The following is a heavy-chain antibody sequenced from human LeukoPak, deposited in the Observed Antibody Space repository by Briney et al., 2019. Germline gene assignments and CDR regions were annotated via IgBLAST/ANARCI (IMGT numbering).Heavy chain of an antibody. Sequence: GESLKISCKGSGYSFTSYWIGWVRQMPGKGLEWMGIIYPGDSDTRYSPSFQGQVTISADKSISTAYLQWSSLKASDTAMYYCARHPIYCGVDTWGCWFDPWGQGTLVTVSS. D-gene: IGHD2-21*01. CDR3: ARHPIYCGVDTWGCWFDP. CDR1: GYSFTSYW. V-gene: IGHV5-51*01. J-gene: IGHJ5*02. CDR2: IYPGDSDT.